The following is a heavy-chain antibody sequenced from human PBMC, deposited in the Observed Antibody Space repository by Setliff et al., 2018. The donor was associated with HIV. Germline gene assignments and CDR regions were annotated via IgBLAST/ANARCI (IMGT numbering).Heavy chain of an antibody. CDR2: INDRGHI. CDR1: GGSSNDYY. D-gene: IGHD4-17*01. V-gene: IGHV4-34*01. CDR3: AIFFVTSVTTQDH. Sequence: SETLSLTCAVYGGSSNDYYWNWIRQSPGKGLEWIGEINDRGHINYNPSLKSRVTISQDTSKRQFSLRMTSVTAADTAVYYCAIFFVTSVTTQDHWGQGTLVTVSS. J-gene: IGHJ4*02.